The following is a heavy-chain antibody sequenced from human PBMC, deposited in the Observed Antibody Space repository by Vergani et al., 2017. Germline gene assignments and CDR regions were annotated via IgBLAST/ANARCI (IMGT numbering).Heavy chain of an antibody. Sequence: QVQLQESGPGLVKPSETLSLTCTVSGGSISSYYWSWIRQPPGKGLEWIGYIYYSGSTNYNPSLKSRVTISVNTSKNQFSLKLSSVTAAATAVYYCARAYYDSLTGYDYWGQGTLVTVSS. D-gene: IGHD3-9*01. CDR1: GGSISSYY. J-gene: IGHJ4*02. CDR2: IYYSGST. V-gene: IGHV4-59*01. CDR3: ARAYYDSLTGYDY.